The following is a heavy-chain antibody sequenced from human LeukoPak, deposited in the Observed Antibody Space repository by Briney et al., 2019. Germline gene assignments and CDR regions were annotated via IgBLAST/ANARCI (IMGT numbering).Heavy chain of an antibody. CDR3: ARVLAYYDYVWGSYDY. Sequence: GGSLRLSRAASGFTFSSYSMNWVRQAPGKGLEWVSSISSSSSYIYYADSVKGRFTISRDNAKNSLYLQMNSLRAEDTALYHCARVLAYYDYVWGSYDYWGQGTLVTVSS. CDR1: GFTFSSYS. V-gene: IGHV3-21*04. CDR2: ISSSSSYI. D-gene: IGHD3-16*01. J-gene: IGHJ4*02.